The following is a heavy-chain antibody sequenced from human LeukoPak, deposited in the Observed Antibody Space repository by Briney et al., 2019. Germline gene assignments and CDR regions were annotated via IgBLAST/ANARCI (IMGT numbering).Heavy chain of an antibody. J-gene: IGHJ4*02. CDR2: ISYDGSNK. V-gene: IGHV3-30*18. D-gene: IGHD6-25*01. CDR3: AKDVAIAAAASY. Sequence: PGRSLRLSCAASGFTFSSYGMHWVRQAPGKGLEWVAVISYDGSNKYYADSVKGRFTISRDNSKNTLYLQMNSLRAEDTAVYYCAKDVAIAAAASYWGQGTLVTVSS. CDR1: GFTFSSYG.